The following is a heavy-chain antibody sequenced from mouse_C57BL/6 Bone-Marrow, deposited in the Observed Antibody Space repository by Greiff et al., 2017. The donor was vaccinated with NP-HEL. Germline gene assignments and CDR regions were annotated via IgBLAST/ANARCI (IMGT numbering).Heavy chain of an antibody. D-gene: IGHD2-1*01. J-gene: IGHJ4*01. CDR2: IDPENGDT. Sequence: VQLQQSGAELVRPGASVKLSCTASGFNIKDDYMHWVKQRPEQGLEWIGWIDPENGDTEYASKFQGKATITADTSSNTAYLQRSSLTSEDTAVYYCTSYGNPYYAMDYWGQGTSVTVSS. V-gene: IGHV14-4*01. CDR3: TSYGNPYYAMDY. CDR1: GFNIKDDY.